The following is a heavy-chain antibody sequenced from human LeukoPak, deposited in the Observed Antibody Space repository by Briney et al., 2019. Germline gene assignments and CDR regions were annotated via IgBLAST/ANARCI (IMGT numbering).Heavy chain of an antibody. Sequence: GGSLRLSCAASGFTFSSYWMSWVRQAPGKGLEWVANIKKDGSEKYYVDSVKGRFTISRDNAKTSLYLQMNSLRAEDTAVYYCAKVGYYDILTGYPNYYYYYMDVWGKGTTVTVSS. J-gene: IGHJ6*03. CDR2: IKKDGSEK. CDR1: GFTFSSYW. CDR3: AKVGYYDILTGYPNYYYYYMDV. D-gene: IGHD3-9*01. V-gene: IGHV3-7*03.